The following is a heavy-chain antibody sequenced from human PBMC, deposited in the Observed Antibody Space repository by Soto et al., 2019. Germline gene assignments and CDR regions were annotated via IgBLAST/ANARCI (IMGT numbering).Heavy chain of an antibody. J-gene: IGHJ4*02. Sequence: EVQLVESGGGLVQPGGSLRLSCAASGFTFSSYSMNWVRQAPGKGLEWVSYISSSSSTIYYADSVKGRFTTSRDNAKNSLYLHMNSLRDEDTAVFYCARVSSIAAAGGDYWGQGTLVTVSS. D-gene: IGHD6-13*01. V-gene: IGHV3-48*02. CDR1: GFTFSSYS. CDR2: ISSSSSTI. CDR3: ARVSSIAAAGGDY.